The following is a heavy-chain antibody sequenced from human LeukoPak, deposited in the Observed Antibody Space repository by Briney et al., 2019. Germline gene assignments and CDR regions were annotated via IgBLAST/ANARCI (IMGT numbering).Heavy chain of an antibody. Sequence: GGSLRLSCAASGFIFSSHWMTWVRQAPGKGLEWVANIKQDGGEKYYVDSVKGRFTISRDNAKNSLYLQMNSLRADDTAVYFCARARIDYWGQGTLVTVSS. V-gene: IGHV3-7*05. CDR1: GFIFSSHW. CDR3: ARARIDY. J-gene: IGHJ4*02. D-gene: IGHD1-14*01. CDR2: IKQDGGEK.